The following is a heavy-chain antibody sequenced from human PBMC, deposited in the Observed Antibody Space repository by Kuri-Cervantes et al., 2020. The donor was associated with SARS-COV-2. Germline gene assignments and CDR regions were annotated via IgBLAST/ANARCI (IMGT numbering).Heavy chain of an antibody. V-gene: IGHV1-18*01. Sequence: ASVKVSCKASGYTFTSYGISWVRQAPGQGLEWMGLISAYNGNTNYAQKLQGRVTMTTDTSTSTAYMELRSLRSDDTAVYYCARPPAVGAVAGIEDAFDIWGQGTMVTVSS. J-gene: IGHJ3*02. CDR3: ARPPAVGAVAGIEDAFDI. CDR1: GYTFTSYG. CDR2: ISAYNGNT. D-gene: IGHD6-19*01.